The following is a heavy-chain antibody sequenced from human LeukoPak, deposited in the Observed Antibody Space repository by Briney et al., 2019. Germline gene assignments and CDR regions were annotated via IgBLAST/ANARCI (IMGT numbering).Heavy chain of an antibody. V-gene: IGHV1-2*06. J-gene: IGHJ4*02. Sequence: ASVKVSCKASGYSFTGFYIHWVRQAPGQGLEWMGRINPNSGGTNYAQKFQGRVTMTRDTSISTAYMDLSSLRSDDTAVYYCAREVGGSSNWYSDYWGQGTLVTVSS. CDR1: GYSFTGFY. CDR2: INPNSGGT. D-gene: IGHD6-13*01. CDR3: AREVGGSSNWYSDY.